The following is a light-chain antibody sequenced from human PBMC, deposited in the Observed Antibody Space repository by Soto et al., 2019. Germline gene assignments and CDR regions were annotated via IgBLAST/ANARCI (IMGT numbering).Light chain of an antibody. V-gene: IGKV1-5*01. CDR3: QKYNSYSWT. CDR1: QSISYW. CDR2: DAS. J-gene: IGKJ1*01. Sequence: DIQMTQSPSTLSASVGDIVTITCRASQSISYWLAWYQQKPGKAPTLLIYDASTLESGVPSRFSGSGFGTDFTLTISTLQPEDFGTYYCQKYNSYSWTFGQGTKVDIK.